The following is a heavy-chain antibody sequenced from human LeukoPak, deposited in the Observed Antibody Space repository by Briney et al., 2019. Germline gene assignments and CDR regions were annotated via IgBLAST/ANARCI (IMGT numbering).Heavy chain of an antibody. D-gene: IGHD6-19*01. J-gene: IGHJ4*02. V-gene: IGHV1-18*01. CDR3: AREPPGIAVAGTGTLDY. CDR2: ISAYNGNT. Sequence: SXVRXXXGQGLEWXGXISAYNGNTNYAQKLQGRVTMTTDTSTSTAYMELRSLRSDDTAVYYCAREPPGIAVAGTGTLDYWGQGTLVTVSS.